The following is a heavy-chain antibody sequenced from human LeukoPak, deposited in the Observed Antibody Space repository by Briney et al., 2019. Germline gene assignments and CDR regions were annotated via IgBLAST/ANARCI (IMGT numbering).Heavy chain of an antibody. CDR2: ISGSGGST. CDR1: GFTFSSYA. J-gene: IGHJ4*02. D-gene: IGHD3-10*01. Sequence: GGSLRLSCAASGFTFSSYAMSWVRQAPGKGLEWVSAISGSGGSTYYADSMRGRFTIARDNAKNSVYLQMNSLRADDTAVYFCVRAPTTGNYYFDYWGQGTLVTVSS. CDR3: VRAPTTGNYYFDY. V-gene: IGHV3-23*01.